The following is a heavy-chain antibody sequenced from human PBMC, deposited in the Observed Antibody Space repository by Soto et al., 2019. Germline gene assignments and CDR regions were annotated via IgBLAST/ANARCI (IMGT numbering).Heavy chain of an antibody. Sequence: ASVKVSCKASGYTFTSYGISWVRQAPGQGLEWMGWISAYNGNTNYAQKLQGRVTMTTDTSTSTAYMELRSLRSDDTAVYYCARYLIGEQWQSVYYWGQGTLVTVSS. CDR2: ISAYNGNT. V-gene: IGHV1-18*01. CDR1: GYTFTSYG. CDR3: ARYLIGEQWQSVYY. J-gene: IGHJ4*02. D-gene: IGHD6-19*01.